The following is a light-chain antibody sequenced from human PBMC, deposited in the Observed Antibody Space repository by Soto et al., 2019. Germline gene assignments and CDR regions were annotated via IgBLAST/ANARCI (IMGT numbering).Light chain of an antibody. CDR2: GAS. Sequence: EIVLTQSPGTLSLSPGEGATLSWRASQSVSSSYLAWYQQKPGQAPRLLIYGASTRATGIPARFSGSGSGTDFTLTISRLEPEDFAVYYCQQYGSSPLTFGGGTKVDIK. V-gene: IGKV3-20*01. J-gene: IGKJ4*01. CDR3: QQYGSSPLT. CDR1: QSVSSSY.